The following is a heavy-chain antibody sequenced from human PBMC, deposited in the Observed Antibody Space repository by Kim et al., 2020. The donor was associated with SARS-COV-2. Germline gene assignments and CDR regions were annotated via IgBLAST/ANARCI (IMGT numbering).Heavy chain of an antibody. V-gene: IGHV1-3*01. CDR1: GYVFSSYV. CDR3: AREYWMPKTHDPGYYFDF. J-gene: IGHJ4*02. Sequence: ASVKVSCKASGYVFSSYVMHWVRQAPGQRLEWMGWINPLNGDTQYSRKFLGRVTFSTDLPASTAYMDLSRLRSEDTAVYSCAREYWMPKTHDPGYYFDFWGQGVLVTVSA. CDR2: INPLNGDT. D-gene: IGHD2-15*01.